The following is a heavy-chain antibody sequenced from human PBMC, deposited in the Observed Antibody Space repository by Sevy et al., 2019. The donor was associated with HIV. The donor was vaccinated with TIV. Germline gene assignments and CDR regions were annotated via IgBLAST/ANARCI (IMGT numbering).Heavy chain of an antibody. V-gene: IGHV3-21*01. D-gene: IGHD2-15*01. CDR1: GFTFSSYS. CDR3: ARDPCSGGSCYSLVPSRYYYGMDV. J-gene: IGHJ6*02. Sequence: GGSLRLSCAASGFTFSSYSMNWVRQAPGKGLEWVSSISSSSSYLYYADSVKGRFTISRDNAKNSLYLQMNSLRAEDTALYYCARDPCSGGSCYSLVPSRYYYGMDVWGQGTTVTVSS. CDR2: ISSSSSYL.